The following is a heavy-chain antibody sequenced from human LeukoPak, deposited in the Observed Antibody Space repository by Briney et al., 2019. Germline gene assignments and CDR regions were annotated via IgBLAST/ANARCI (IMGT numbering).Heavy chain of an antibody. J-gene: IGHJ4*02. D-gene: IGHD3-10*01. V-gene: IGHV1-18*01. Sequence: ASVKVSCKASRYIFTSYGISWLRQAPGKGLEWRGCTSANNGNTNYAQKLQGRVTMTTDTSTSTAYMELRSLRSDDTAVYYCARMVRGVIKRFDYWGQGTLVTVSS. CDR1: RYIFTSYG. CDR3: ARMVRGVIKRFDY. CDR2: TSANNGNT.